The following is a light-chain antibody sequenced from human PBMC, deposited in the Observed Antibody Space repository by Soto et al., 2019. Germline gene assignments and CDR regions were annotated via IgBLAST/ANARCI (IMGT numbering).Light chain of an antibody. CDR2: YDS. CDR3: QVWDSSSDHHVV. V-gene: IGLV3-21*04. Sequence: SYELTQPPSVSVAPGKTARITCGGNNIGSKSGHWYQQKPGQAPVLVIYYDSDRPSGIPERFSGSNSGNTATLTISRVEAGDEADYYCQVWDSSSDHHVVFGGGTTLTVL. CDR1: NIGSKS. J-gene: IGLJ2*01.